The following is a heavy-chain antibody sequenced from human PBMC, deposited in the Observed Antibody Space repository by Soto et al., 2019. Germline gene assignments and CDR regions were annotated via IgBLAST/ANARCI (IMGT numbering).Heavy chain of an antibody. Sequence: QLQLQESGPGLVKPSETLSLTCTVSGGSISSSSYYWGWIRQPPGKGLEWIGSIYYSGSTYYNPSLKRRVTLSVDTSKNQFSRKLSSVTAADTAGYYCARYSPELWFGELSWFDPWGQGTLVTVSS. CDR1: GGSISSSSYY. J-gene: IGHJ5*02. CDR2: IYYSGST. V-gene: IGHV4-39*01. CDR3: ARYSPELWFGELSWFDP. D-gene: IGHD3-10*01.